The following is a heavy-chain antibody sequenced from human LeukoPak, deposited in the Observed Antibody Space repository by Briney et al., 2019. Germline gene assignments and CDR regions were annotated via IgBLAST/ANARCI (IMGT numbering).Heavy chain of an antibody. J-gene: IGHJ3*02. V-gene: IGHV4-39*07. CDR3: ARGSIYQFLRGDAFDI. Sequence: SETLSLTCTVSGGSISSSSYYWGWIRQPPGKGLEWIGSIYYSGSTYYNPSLKSRVTISVDTSKNQFSLKLSSVTAADTAVYYCARGSIYQFLRGDAFDIWGQGTMVTVSS. CDR2: IYYSGST. D-gene: IGHD3-3*01. CDR1: GGSISSSSYY.